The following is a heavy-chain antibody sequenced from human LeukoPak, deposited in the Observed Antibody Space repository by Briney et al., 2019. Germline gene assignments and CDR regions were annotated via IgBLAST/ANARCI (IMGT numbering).Heavy chain of an antibody. CDR1: GYTFTSYD. CDR2: MNPNSGNT. J-gene: IGHJ4*02. V-gene: IGHV1-8*01. CDR3: ARGSGWYRPEDY. D-gene: IGHD6-19*01. Sequence: ASVKVSCKASGYTFTSYDINWVPQATGQGLEWMGWMNPNSGNTGYEQKFQGRVTMTRNTSISTAYMELSSLRSEDTAVYYCARGSGWYRPEDYWGQGTLVTVSS.